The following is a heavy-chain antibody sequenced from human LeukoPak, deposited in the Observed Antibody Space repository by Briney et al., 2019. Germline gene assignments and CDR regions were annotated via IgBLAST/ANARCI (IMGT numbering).Heavy chain of an antibody. V-gene: IGHV4-30-2*05. J-gene: IGHJ4*02. D-gene: IGHD2-15*01. CDR1: GGSISSGGYS. Sequence: SQTLSLTCAVSGGSISSGGYSWSWIRQPPGKGLEWIGYIYHSGSTYYNPSLKSRVTISVDTSKNQFSLKLSSVTAADTAVYYCARELYGSQAPDYWGQGTLVTVSS. CDR3: ARELYGSQAPDY. CDR2: IYHSGST.